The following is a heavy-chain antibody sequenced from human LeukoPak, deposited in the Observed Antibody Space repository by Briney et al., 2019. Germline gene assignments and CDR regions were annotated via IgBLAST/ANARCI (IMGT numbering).Heavy chain of an antibody. CDR2: ISSSSSYI. CDR1: GFTFSSYS. J-gene: IGHJ4*02. D-gene: IGHD4-23*01. CDR3: ARELRWKTLDFDY. Sequence: GGSLRLSCAASGFTFSSYSMNWVRQAPGKGLEWVSSISSSSSYIYYADSVKGRFTISRDNAKNSLYLQMNSLRADDTAVYYCARELRWKTLDFDYWGQGTLVTVSS. V-gene: IGHV3-21*04.